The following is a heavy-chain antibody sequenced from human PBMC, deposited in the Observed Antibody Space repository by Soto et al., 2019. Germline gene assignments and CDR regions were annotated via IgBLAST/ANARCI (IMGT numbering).Heavy chain of an antibody. Sequence: QVQLVQSGAEVKKPGSSVKVSCKASGGTFSSYTISWVRQAPGQGREWMGRIIPILGIANYAQKFQGRVTITADKSTSTSYMELSRLISEDTAVYYCATAPDNYYDILTTDAFDIWGQGTMVTVSS. CDR1: GGTFSSYT. D-gene: IGHD3-9*01. J-gene: IGHJ3*02. V-gene: IGHV1-69*02. CDR3: ATAPDNYYDILTTDAFDI. CDR2: IIPILGIA.